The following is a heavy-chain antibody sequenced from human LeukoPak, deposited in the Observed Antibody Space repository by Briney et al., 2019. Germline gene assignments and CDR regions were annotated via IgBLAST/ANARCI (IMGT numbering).Heavy chain of an antibody. Sequence: ASVKVSCKASGYTFTSYDINWVRQATGQGLEWMGWMNPNSGNTGYAQKFQGRVTMTRNTFISTAYMELSSLRSEDTAVYYCARGRTVRGGNIVRGVMRYYYYGMDVWGQGTTVTVSS. CDR2: MNPNSGNT. D-gene: IGHD3-10*01. J-gene: IGHJ6*02. CDR3: ARGRTVRGGNIVRGVMRYYYYGMDV. CDR1: GYTFTSYD. V-gene: IGHV1-8*01.